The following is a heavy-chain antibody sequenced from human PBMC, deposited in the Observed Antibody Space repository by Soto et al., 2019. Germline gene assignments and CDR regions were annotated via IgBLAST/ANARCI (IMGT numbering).Heavy chain of an antibody. D-gene: IGHD6-6*01. J-gene: IGHJ6*02. CDR3: ARGFMMAAPDYYYYYGMDV. CDR1: GGSISSYY. Sequence: SETLSLTCTVSGGSISSYYWSWIRQPPGKGLEWIGYIYYSGSTNYNPSLKSRVTISVDTSKNQFSLKLSSVTAADTAVYYCARGFMMAAPDYYYYYGMDVWGQGTTVTVSS. CDR2: IYYSGST. V-gene: IGHV4-59*01.